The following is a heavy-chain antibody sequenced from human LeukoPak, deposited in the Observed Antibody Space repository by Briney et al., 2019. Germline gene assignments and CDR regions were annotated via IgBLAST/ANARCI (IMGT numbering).Heavy chain of an antibody. CDR3: ARVPPPTPNYYDSSGYYYFDY. J-gene: IGHJ4*02. CDR1: GGSISSSSYY. V-gene: IGHV4-39*01. CDR2: IYYSGST. D-gene: IGHD3-22*01. Sequence: PSETLSLTCTVSGGSISSSSYYWGWIRQPPGKGLEWIGSIYYSGSTYYNPSLKSRVTISVDTSKNQFSLKLSSVTAADTAVYYCARVPPPTPNYYDSSGYYYFDYWGQGTLVTVSS.